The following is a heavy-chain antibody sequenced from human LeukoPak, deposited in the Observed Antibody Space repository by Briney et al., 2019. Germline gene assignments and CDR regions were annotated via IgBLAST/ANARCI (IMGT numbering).Heavy chain of an antibody. Sequence: ASVKVSCKASGYTFTSYDINWVRQATGQGLEWMGWMNPNSGNTGYAQKFQGRVTMTRNTSISTAYMELSSLGSEDTAVYYCARGPGGILTGYFGVYYYYGMDVWGQGTTVTVSS. J-gene: IGHJ6*02. V-gene: IGHV1-8*01. D-gene: IGHD3-9*01. CDR3: ARGPGGILTGYFGVYYYYGMDV. CDR2: MNPNSGNT. CDR1: GYTFTSYD.